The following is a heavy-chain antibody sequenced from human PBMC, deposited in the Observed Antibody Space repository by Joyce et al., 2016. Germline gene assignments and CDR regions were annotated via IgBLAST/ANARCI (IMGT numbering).Heavy chain of an antibody. CDR1: GFKFSFYG. Sequence: QGQLVESGGGVVQPGRSLRLSCAASGFKFSFYGMHWVRQAPGKGLEWVAFIWYDGSNEYYTDSVKGRFTISRDNSKNTLYLQMNSLRTDDTAVYYCAKDGVGEGWFDPRGQGTLVTVSS. J-gene: IGHJ5*02. CDR2: IWYDGSNE. V-gene: IGHV3-33*06. CDR3: AKDGVGEGWFDP. D-gene: IGHD3-10*01.